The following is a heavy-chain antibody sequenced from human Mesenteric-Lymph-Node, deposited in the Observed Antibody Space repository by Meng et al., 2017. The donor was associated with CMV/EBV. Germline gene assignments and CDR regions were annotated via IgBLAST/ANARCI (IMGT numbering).Heavy chain of an antibody. J-gene: IGHJ4*02. V-gene: IGHV3-30*02. CDR1: GFSFSNYG. CDR2: IRYDGSNK. CDR3: AKGGPQWLVQTYFDY. Sequence: SGFSFSNYGMHWVRQAPGKGLEWVAFIRYDGSNKYYADSVKGRFTISRDNSENTLYLQMNSLRAEDTAVYYCAKGGPQWLVQTYFDYWGQGTLVTVSS. D-gene: IGHD6-19*01.